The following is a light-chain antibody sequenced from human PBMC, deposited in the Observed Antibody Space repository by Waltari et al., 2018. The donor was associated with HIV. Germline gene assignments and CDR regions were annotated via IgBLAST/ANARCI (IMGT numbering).Light chain of an antibody. V-gene: IGKV3-11*01. Sequence: EIVLTQSPPTLSLSPGERATPPCRASQSVSSYLAWYQQNPGQAPRLLIYDASNRATGIPARFSGSGSGTDFTLTISSLEPEDFAVYYCQQRSNWPPWTFGQGTKVEIK. CDR3: QQRSNWPPWT. J-gene: IGKJ1*01. CDR2: DAS. CDR1: QSVSSY.